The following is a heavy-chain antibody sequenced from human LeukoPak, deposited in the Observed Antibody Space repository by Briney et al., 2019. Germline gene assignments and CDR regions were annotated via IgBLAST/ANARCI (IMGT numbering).Heavy chain of an antibody. Sequence: GGSLRLSCAASGFTFSSYWMSWVRQAPGKGLEWVANIKQDGSEKYYVDSVKGRFTISRDNAKNSLYLQMNSLRAEDTAVYYCARDTPVLSRPWGNWNDDRHYYMDVWGKGTTVTVSS. CDR2: IKQDGSEK. CDR1: GFTFSSYW. CDR3: ARDTPVLSRPWGNWNDDRHYYMDV. D-gene: IGHD1-1*01. J-gene: IGHJ6*03. V-gene: IGHV3-7*01.